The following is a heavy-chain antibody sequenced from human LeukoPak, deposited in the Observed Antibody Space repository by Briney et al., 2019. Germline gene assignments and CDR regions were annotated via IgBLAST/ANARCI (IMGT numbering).Heavy chain of an antibody. CDR2: INPSGGST. CDR1: GYTFTSYY. CDR3: AREEAAGMSVASKFDP. D-gene: IGHD6-13*01. Sequence: ASVKVSCKASGYTFTSYYMHWVRQAPGQGLEWMGIINPSGGSTSYAQKFQGRVTMTRDTSTSTVYMELSSLRSEDTAVYYCAREEAAGMSVASKFDPWGQGTLVTVSS. J-gene: IGHJ5*02. V-gene: IGHV1-46*01.